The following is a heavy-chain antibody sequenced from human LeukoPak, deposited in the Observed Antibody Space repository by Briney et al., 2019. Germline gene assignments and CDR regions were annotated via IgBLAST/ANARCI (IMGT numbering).Heavy chain of an antibody. CDR3: ARHGYSSSWHLRGRFDY. CDR1: GASIGSGDSY. V-gene: IGHV4-39*01. CDR2: VHYTGRS. J-gene: IGHJ4*02. D-gene: IGHD6-13*01. Sequence: PSETLSLTCTVSGASIGSGDSYWGWIRQPPGKGLEWIATVHYTGRSYYNPSLKSRVTTSVDTSKNQFSLKLNSVTAADTAIYYCARHGYSSSWHLRGRFDYWGQGTVVTVSS.